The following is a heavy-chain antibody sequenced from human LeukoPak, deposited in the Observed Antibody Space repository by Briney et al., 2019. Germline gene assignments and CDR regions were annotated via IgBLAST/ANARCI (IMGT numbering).Heavy chain of an antibody. CDR3: ARQLMTTVTHFDY. CDR1: GGSVSSGSYY. J-gene: IGHJ4*02. Sequence: PSETLSLTCTVSGGSVSSGSYYWSWIRQPPGKGLEWIGYIYYSGSTNYNPSLKSRVTISVDTSKNQFSLKLSSVTAADTAVYYCARQLMTTVTHFDYWGQGTLVTVSS. CDR2: IYYSGST. V-gene: IGHV4-61*01. D-gene: IGHD4-11*01.